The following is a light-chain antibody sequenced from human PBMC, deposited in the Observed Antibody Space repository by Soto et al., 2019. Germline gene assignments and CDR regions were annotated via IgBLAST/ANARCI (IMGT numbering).Light chain of an antibody. CDR1: QSVLYSSNNKNY. Sequence: EIVMTQSPDSLAVSLGERATINCKSSQSVLYSSNNKNYLAWYQQKPGQPPNLLIYWASTRESGVPERFSGSGSWTGFTLTISSLQAEDVAVYYCQQYFSTPLTFGGGTKVEIK. V-gene: IGKV4-1*01. J-gene: IGKJ4*01. CDR3: QQYFSTPLT. CDR2: WAS.